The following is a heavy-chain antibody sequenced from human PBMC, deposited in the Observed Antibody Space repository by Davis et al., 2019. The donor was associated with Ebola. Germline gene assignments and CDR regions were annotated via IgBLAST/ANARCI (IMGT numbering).Heavy chain of an antibody. CDR3: AKEGQVGGHSHFDY. V-gene: IGHV3-23*01. J-gene: IGHJ4*02. CDR1: GLTSSTFTTTP. D-gene: IGHD3-16*01. Sequence: PGGSLRLSCVASGLTSSTFTTTPMNWVRQAPGKGLEWVATISLSAGIPIYYADSMKGRVTVSRDNSKNTLYLQMNNLRGEDTAVYYCAKEGQVGGHSHFDYWGQGTLVTVSS. CDR2: ISLSAGIPI.